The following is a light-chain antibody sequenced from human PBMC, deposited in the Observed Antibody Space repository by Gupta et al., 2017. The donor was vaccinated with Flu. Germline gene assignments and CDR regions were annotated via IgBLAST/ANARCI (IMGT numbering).Light chain of an antibody. Sequence: SSDVGGYDSVSWYQHHPGNAPKLIIYGVTNRSSGVSDRFSAPKSGNTASLTISGLQAEDEADYYCSSYTSSTTYVFGPGTKVTVL. CDR3: SSYTSSTTYV. J-gene: IGLJ1*01. CDR1: SSDVGGYDS. V-gene: IGLV2-14*03. CDR2: GVT.